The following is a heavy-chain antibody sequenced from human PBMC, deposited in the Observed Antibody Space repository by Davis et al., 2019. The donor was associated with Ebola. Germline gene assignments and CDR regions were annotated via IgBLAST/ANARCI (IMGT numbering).Heavy chain of an antibody. J-gene: IGHJ4*02. CDR3: TVVPAAHVDY. Sequence: GESLKISCAASGFTFSSYGMHWVRQASGKGLEWVGRIRSKANSYATAYAASVKGRFTISRDDSKNTAYLQMNSLKTEDTAVYYCTVVPAAHVDYWGQGTLVTVSS. D-gene: IGHD2-2*01. CDR1: GFTFSSYG. CDR2: IRSKANSYAT. V-gene: IGHV3-73*01.